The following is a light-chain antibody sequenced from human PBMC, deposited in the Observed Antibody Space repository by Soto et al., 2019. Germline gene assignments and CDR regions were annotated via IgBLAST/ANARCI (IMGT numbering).Light chain of an antibody. CDR1: TSDVGGFDL. Sequence: QSVLTQPASVSGSPGQSITISCTGSTSDVGGFDLVSWYQQHPGKAPKLMIYEVTKGPSGVSDRFSGSKSGNTASLTISGLQAEDEADYYCCSYAGPDTYVFGTGTKVTVL. V-gene: IGLV2-23*02. CDR2: EVT. CDR3: CSYAGPDTYV. J-gene: IGLJ1*01.